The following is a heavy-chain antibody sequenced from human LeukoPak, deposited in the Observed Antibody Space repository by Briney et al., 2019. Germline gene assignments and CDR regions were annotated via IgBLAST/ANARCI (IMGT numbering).Heavy chain of an antibody. CDR3: ARVPVGYQGYSSAWYTDY. D-gene: IGHD6-19*01. CDR2: IISSSSRI. CDR1: GFTFSSYT. J-gene: IGHJ4*02. Sequence: PGGSLRLSCAASGFTFSSYTMMSVRQAPGKGLEYVSSIISSSSRIFYADSVRGRFTISRDNANNSLYLQMNSLTAEDTAVYYCARVPVGYQGYSSAWYTDYWGQGTLVSVSS. V-gene: IGHV3-21*01.